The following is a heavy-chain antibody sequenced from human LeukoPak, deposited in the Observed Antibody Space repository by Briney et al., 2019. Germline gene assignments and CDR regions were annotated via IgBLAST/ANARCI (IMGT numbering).Heavy chain of an antibody. CDR3: ARDLSGGNWNDKALGY. CDR1: GFTFSTYS. V-gene: IGHV3-48*01. D-gene: IGHD1-20*01. CDR2: IDTGTSTI. J-gene: IGHJ4*02. Sequence: GGSLRLSCAASGFTFSTYSMNWVRQAPGKGLEWVSYIDTGTSTIYYADSVKGRFTISRDNSKNTLYLQMNSLRAEDTAVYYCARDLSGGNWNDKALGYWGQGTLVTVSS.